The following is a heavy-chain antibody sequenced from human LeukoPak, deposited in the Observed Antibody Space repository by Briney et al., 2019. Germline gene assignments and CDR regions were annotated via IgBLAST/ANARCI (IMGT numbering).Heavy chain of an antibody. CDR1: GFTFSSYA. V-gene: IGHV3-30-3*01. CDR3: ASETDYYDSSGENWFDP. Sequence: GGSLRLSCAASGFTFSSYAMHWVRQAPGKGLEWVAVISYDGSNKYYADSVKGRFTISRDNSKNTLYLQMNSLRAEDTAVYYCASETDYYDSSGENWFDPWGQGTLVTVSS. CDR2: ISYDGSNK. D-gene: IGHD3-22*01. J-gene: IGHJ5*02.